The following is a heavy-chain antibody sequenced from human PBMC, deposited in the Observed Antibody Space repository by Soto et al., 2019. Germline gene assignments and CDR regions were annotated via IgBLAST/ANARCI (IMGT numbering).Heavy chain of an antibody. CDR3: ARQIYDSDTGPNFQYYFDS. V-gene: IGHV5-10-1*01. CDR2: IDPSDSQT. Sequence: GESLKISCKGSVYSFAGYWITWVRQKPGKGLEWMGRIDPSDSQTYYSPSFRGHVTISVTKSITTVFLQWSSLRASDTAMYYCARQIYDSDTGPNFQYYFDSWGQGTPVTVSS. CDR1: VYSFAGYW. J-gene: IGHJ4*02. D-gene: IGHD3-22*01.